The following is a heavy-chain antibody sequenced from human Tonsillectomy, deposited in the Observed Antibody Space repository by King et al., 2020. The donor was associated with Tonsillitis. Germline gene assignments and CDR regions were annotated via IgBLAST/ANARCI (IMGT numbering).Heavy chain of an antibody. J-gene: IGHJ6*02. CDR2: ISWNSGSI. D-gene: IGHD1-1*01. V-gene: IGHV3-9*01. CDR3: AKDIGGNGGYYYGMDV. Sequence: VQLVESGGGLVQPGRSLRLSCAASGFTFDDYVMHWVRQAPGKGLEWVSVISWNSGSIGYADSVKGRFTISRDNAKNSLYLQMNSLRAEDTALYYCAKDIGGNGGYYYGMDVWGQGTTVTVSS. CDR1: GFTFDDYV.